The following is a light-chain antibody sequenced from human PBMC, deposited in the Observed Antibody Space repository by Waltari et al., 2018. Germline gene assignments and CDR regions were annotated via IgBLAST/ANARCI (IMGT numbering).Light chain of an antibody. CDR2: EDN. CDR3: YSTDRTGKQRV. V-gene: IGLV3-10*01. CDR1: ALPNKY. J-gene: IGLJ2*01. Sequence: VSPEQTARITCSGDALPNKYGYWYQQKSGQAPVLVIYEDNKRRSGIPERFSGSSSGTMVTLTISGAQVEDEGDYYCYSTDRTGKQRVFGGGTKLTVL.